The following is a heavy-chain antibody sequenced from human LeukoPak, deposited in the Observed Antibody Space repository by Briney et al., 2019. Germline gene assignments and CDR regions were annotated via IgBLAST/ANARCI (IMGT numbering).Heavy chain of an antibody. D-gene: IGHD3-22*01. CDR2: ISRSGSNI. J-gene: IGHJ4*02. CDR1: GFTFSDYY. CDR3: AQSARVDGNDYYDSSGSYYFDY. Sequence: GGSVRLSCAASGFTFSDYYMNWIRQAPGKGLEWVSYISRSGSNIYYADSVKGRFAISRDNAKNSLYLQMNSLRAEDTAVYYCAQSARVDGNDYYDSSGSYYFDYWGQGTLVTVSS. V-gene: IGHV3-11*04.